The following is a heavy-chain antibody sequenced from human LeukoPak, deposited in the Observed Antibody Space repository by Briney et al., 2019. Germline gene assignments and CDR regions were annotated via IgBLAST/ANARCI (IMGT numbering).Heavy chain of an antibody. CDR2: IYNSGST. Sequence: SQTLSLTCTVSGGSISRGGYYWSWIRQHPGKGLEWIGYIYNSGSTYYTPSLKSRVTMSVDTSKNQFSLKVSSVTAADTAVYYCARSSGAPDYWGQGTLVTVTS. CDR1: GGSISRGGYY. CDR3: ARSSGAPDY. J-gene: IGHJ4*02. D-gene: IGHD6-19*01. V-gene: IGHV4-31*03.